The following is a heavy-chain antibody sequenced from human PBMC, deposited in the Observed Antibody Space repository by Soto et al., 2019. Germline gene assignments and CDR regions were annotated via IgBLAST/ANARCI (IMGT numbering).Heavy chain of an antibody. Sequence: ASVKVSCKASGYTFTGYYMHWVRQAPGQGLEWMGWINPNSGGTNYAQKFQGRVTMTRDASISTAYMELSRLRSDDTAVYYCAREKSIAAAGLPGYWGQGTLVTVSS. D-gene: IGHD6-13*01. CDR2: INPNSGGT. CDR1: GYTFTGYY. J-gene: IGHJ4*02. CDR3: AREKSIAAAGLPGY. V-gene: IGHV1-2*02.